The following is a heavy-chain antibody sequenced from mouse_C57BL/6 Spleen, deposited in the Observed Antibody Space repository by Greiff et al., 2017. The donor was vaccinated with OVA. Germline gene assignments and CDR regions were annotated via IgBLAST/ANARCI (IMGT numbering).Heavy chain of an antibody. J-gene: IGHJ1*03. CDR2: IYPRSGNT. D-gene: IGHD1-1*01. CDR1: GYTFTSYG. V-gene: IGHV1-81*01. Sequence: VQLQQSGAELARPGASVKLSCKASGYTFTSYGISWVKQRTGQGLEWIGEIYPRSGNTYYNEKFKGKATLTADKSSSTAYMELRSLTSEDSAVYFCAYYYGSSYDFDVWGTGTTVTVSS. CDR3: AYYYGSSYDFDV.